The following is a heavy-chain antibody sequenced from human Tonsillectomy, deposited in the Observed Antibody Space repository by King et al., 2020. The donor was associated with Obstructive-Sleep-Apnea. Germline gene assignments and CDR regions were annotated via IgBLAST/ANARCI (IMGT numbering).Heavy chain of an antibody. CDR1: GGSISSGDYY. CDR2: IFYSGST. D-gene: IGHD3-10*01. Sequence: VQLQESGPGLVKPSQTLSLTCTVSGGSISSGDYYWSWIRQPPGKGLEWIGYIFYSGSTYSNPSLKSRVTISVDTSKNQFSLKLNSVTAADTAVYYCAREYYVSGTYYGYWFDPWGQGTLVTVSS. V-gene: IGHV4-30-4*01. CDR3: AREYYVSGTYYGYWFDP. J-gene: IGHJ5*02.